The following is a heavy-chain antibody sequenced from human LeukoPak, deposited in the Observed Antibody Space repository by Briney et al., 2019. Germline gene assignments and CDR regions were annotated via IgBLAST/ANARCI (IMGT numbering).Heavy chain of an antibody. Sequence: GGSLRLSCAASGFTFSTYAMSWVRLAPGKGLEWVSAISGGGADTYYADSVKGRFTISRDNSKNTLYLQMNRLRAEDTAVYYCAKTGWTAYDYTNYWGQGTLVTVSS. V-gene: IGHV3-23*01. D-gene: IGHD5-12*01. J-gene: IGHJ4*02. CDR3: AKTGWTAYDYTNY. CDR2: ISGGGADT. CDR1: GFTFSTYA.